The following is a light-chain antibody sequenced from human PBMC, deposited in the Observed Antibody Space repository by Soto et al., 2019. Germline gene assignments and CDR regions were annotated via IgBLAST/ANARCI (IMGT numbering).Light chain of an antibody. J-gene: IGKJ5*01. CDR1: QSVSSY. CDR2: DVS. Sequence: EVVLTLSPLPLSLSPGEIPPLSYRASQSVSSYLAWYQQKPGQAPRLLIYDVSNRATGIPARFSGSGSGTDFTLTISSLEPEDFAVYYCQQRNYWQVTFGQGTRLEIK. CDR3: QQRNYWQVT. V-gene: IGKV3-11*01.